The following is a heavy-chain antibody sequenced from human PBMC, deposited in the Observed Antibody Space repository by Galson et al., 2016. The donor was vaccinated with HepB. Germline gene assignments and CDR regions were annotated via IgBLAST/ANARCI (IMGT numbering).Heavy chain of an antibody. V-gene: IGHV3-49*03. Sequence: SLRLSCATSGFTFGDYAMGWFRQAPGKGLEWVSVMRAKTYSGTTEVAASVKGRFIISTDDSKSIAYLQMNSLKTEDTAVYYCTRNSGGNSRGPTYWGQGTLVTVSS. CDR3: TRNSGGNSRGPTY. CDR2: MRAKTYSGTT. J-gene: IGHJ4*02. D-gene: IGHD4-23*01. CDR1: GFTFGDYA.